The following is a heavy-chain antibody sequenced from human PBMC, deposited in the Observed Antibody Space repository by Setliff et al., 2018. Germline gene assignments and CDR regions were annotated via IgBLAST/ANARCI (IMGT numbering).Heavy chain of an antibody. CDR2: IFSSGST. CDR1: GGSISGYY. CDR3: ARDQGYCGSASCYALLWFDP. Sequence: PSETLSLTCTVSGGSISGYYWSWIRQPPGKGLEWIGYIFSSGSTNYNPSLKSRVTISVDTSRNQFSPKLSSVTAADTAVYYCARDQGYCGSASCYALLWFDPWGQGTLVTVSS. V-gene: IGHV4-4*08. D-gene: IGHD2-2*01. J-gene: IGHJ5*02.